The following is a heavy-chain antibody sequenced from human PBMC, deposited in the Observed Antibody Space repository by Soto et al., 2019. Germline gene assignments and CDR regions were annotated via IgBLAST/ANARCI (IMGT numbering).Heavy chain of an antibody. CDR2: IIPILGIA. D-gene: IGHD5-12*01. CDR3: ARDNGYESDY. Sequence: SVKVSCKASGGTFSSYTISWVRQAPGQGLEWMGRIIPILGIANYAQKFQGRVTITADKSTSTAYMELRSLRSDDTAVYYCARDNGYESDYWGQGTLVTVSS. CDR1: GGTFSSYT. V-gene: IGHV1-69*04. J-gene: IGHJ4*02.